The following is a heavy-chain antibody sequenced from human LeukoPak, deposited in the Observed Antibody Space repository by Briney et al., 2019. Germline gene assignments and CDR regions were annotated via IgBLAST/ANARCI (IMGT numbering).Heavy chain of an antibody. CDR3: ARRNGYYFDY. J-gene: IGHJ4*02. D-gene: IGHD2-8*01. V-gene: IGHV3-23*01. CDR2: ISTDGDGT. Sequence: GVPLSLFCAPSGYLFDAYGVSWVRQVPGGGPEWLSNISTDGDGTLCLHSVEGRLTISRDNHKNTLYAQLSSLIVDDSAVYYFARRNGYYFDYWGQGTLVTVSS. CDR1: GYLFDAYG.